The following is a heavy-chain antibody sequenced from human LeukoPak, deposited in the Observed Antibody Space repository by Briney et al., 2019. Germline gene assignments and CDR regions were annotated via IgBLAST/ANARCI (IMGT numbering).Heavy chain of an antibody. J-gene: IGHJ5*02. V-gene: IGHV4-59*01. CDR2: VYYNGNT. Sequence: PSETLSLTCTVSGGSISPYYWTWIRQPPGKGLEWTGYVYYNGNTNYNPSLKSRITISVDTSKNQFSLRLKSVTAADTAVYYCARGPLSSRTTWTWFDPWGQGTLVTVSS. D-gene: IGHD3/OR15-3a*01. CDR1: GGSISPYY. CDR3: ARGPLSSRTTWTWFDP.